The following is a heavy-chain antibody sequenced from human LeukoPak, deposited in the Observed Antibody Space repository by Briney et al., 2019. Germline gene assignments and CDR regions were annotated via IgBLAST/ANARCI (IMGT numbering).Heavy chain of an antibody. CDR1: DYSFPTYW. D-gene: IGHD1-26*01. CDR3: ARPLQGIVGATGFDY. V-gene: IGHV5-51*01. J-gene: IGHJ4*02. CDR2: IYPSDSDT. Sequence: GGSLKISFQGSDYSFPTYWIAWLRPMPGKGLEWMGIIYPSDSDTRYSPSFQGQVTISADKSIKTAYLQWSSLKASDTAMYYCARPLQGIVGATGFDYWGQGTLVTVSS.